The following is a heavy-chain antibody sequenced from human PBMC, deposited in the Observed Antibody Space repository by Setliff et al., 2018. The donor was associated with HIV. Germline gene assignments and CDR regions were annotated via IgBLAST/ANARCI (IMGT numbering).Heavy chain of an antibody. CDR1: GFTFSDYY. J-gene: IGHJ4*02. CDR2: ITRSGDAM. Sequence: SLRLSCAVSGFTFSDYYMSWIRQAPGRGLEWVSYITRSGDAMYYTDSVKGRFTITRDNYKNTLYLQMNSLRAEDTAFYYCAKDGGGGTYQLDGFDYWGQGTLVTVSS. D-gene: IGHD3-16*01. V-gene: IGHV3-11*01. CDR3: AKDGGGGTYQLDGFDY.